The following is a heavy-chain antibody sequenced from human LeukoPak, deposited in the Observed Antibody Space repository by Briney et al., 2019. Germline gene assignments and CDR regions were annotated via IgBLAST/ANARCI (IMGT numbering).Heavy chain of an antibody. CDR2: ISGSGGST. Sequence: SGGSLRLSCAASGFTFSSYAMSWVRQAPGKGLEWVSAISGSGGSTYYADSVKGRFTISRDNSKNTLYLQMNSLRAEDTAVYYCAKDRGYDSSGYYLRYYFDYWGQGTLVTVSS. V-gene: IGHV3-23*01. J-gene: IGHJ4*02. D-gene: IGHD3-22*01. CDR3: AKDRGYDSSGYYLRYYFDY. CDR1: GFTFSSYA.